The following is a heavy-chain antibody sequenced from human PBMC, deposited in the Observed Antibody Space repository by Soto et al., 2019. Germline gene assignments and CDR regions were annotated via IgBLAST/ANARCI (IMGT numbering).Heavy chain of an antibody. D-gene: IGHD2-2*03. CDR3: TTDLDIVVVPDILLDY. Sequence: GGSLRLSCAASGFTFSNAWMNWVRQAPGKGLEWVGRIKSKTDGGTTDYAAPVKGRFTISRDDSKNTLYLQMNSLKTEDTALYYCTTDLDIVVVPDILLDYWGQGTLVTVSS. J-gene: IGHJ4*02. CDR2: IKSKTDGGTT. CDR1: GFTFSNAW. V-gene: IGHV3-15*07.